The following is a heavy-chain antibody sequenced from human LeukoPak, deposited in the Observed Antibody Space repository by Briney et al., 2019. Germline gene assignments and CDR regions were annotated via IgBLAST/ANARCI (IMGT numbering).Heavy chain of an antibody. J-gene: IGHJ5*02. CDR2: IYYSGST. CDR1: GGSISSSSYY. Sequence: PSETLSLTCTVSGGSISSSSYYWGWIRHPPGKGLEWIGSIYYSGSTYYNPSLKSRVTISVDTSKNQFSLKLSSVTAADTAVYYCARQDEAAGYACFDPWGQGTLVAVSS. V-gene: IGHV4-39*01. D-gene: IGHD1-1*01. CDR3: ARQDEAAGYACFDP.